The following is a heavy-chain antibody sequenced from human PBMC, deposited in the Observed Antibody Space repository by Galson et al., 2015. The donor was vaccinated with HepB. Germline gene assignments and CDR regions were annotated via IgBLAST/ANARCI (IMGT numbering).Heavy chain of an antibody. V-gene: IGHV3-66*01. CDR3: ARVHLDHQQLAPYWYFDL. J-gene: IGHJ2*01. CDR2: IYSGGST. CDR1: GFTVSSNY. D-gene: IGHD6-13*01. Sequence: SLRLSCAASGFTVSSNYMSWVRQAPGKGLEWVSVIYSGGSTYYADSVKGRFTISRDNSKNTLYLQMNSLRAEDTAVYYCARVHLDHQQLAPYWYFDLWGRGTLVTVSS.